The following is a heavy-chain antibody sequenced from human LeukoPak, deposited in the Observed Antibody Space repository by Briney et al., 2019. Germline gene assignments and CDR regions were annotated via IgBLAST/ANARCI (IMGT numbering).Heavy chain of an antibody. V-gene: IGHV3-21*01. D-gene: IGHD4-17*01. CDR1: GFTFSSNW. Sequence: GGSLRLSCAAAGFTFSSNWMHWVRQAPGKGLEWVSSISSSSSYIYYADSVKGRFTISRDNAKNSLYLQMNSLRAEDTAVYYCAAPGDYGDYEGSYWGQGTLVTVSS. CDR3: AAPGDYGDYEGSY. CDR2: ISSSSSYI. J-gene: IGHJ4*02.